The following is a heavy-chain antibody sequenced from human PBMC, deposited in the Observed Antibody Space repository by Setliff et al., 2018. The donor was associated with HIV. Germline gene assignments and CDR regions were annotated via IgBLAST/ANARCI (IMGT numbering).Heavy chain of an antibody. CDR3: GRVPYRSAWFSGGHNPFDV. CDR2: INPHSGGT. V-gene: IGHV1-2*02. D-gene: IGHD6-19*01. CDR1: GYTFTNSD. Sequence: ASVKVSCKASGYTFTNSDINWVRQATGQGLEWMGWINPHSGGTNYAQNFHGRVTMTRDTSISTAYMELSRLRSDDTAVFYCGRVPYRSAWFSGGHNPFDVWGQGTMVTVSS. J-gene: IGHJ3*01.